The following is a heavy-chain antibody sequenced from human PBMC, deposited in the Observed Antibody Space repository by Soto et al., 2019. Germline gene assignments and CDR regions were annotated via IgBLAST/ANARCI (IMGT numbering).Heavy chain of an antibody. V-gene: IGHV3-9*01. CDR1: GFTFDDYA. J-gene: IGHJ4*02. CDR3: AKETIAARCFDY. D-gene: IGHD6-6*01. Sequence: GGSLRLSCAASGFTFDDYAMHWVRQAPGKGLEWVSGISWNSGSIGYAESVKGRFTISRDNAKNSLYLQMNSLRAEDAALYYCAKETIAARCFDYWGQGTLITVSS. CDR2: ISWNSGSI.